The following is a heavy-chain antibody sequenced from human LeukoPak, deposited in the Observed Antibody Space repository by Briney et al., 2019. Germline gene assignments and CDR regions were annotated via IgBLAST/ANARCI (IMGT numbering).Heavy chain of an antibody. V-gene: IGHV3-30-3*01. CDR2: ISYDGSNK. J-gene: IGHJ4*02. Sequence: GGSLRLSCAASGFTFSSYAMHWVRQAPGKGLEWVAVISYDGSNKYYADSVKGRFTISRDNSKNTLYLQMNSLRAEDTAVYYCARERFGELLSDFDEGGQGTLVTVS. D-gene: IGHD3-10*01. CDR3: ARERFGELLSDFDE. CDR1: GFTFSSYA.